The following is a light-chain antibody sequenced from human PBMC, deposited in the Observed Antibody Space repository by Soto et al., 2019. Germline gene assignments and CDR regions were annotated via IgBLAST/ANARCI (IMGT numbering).Light chain of an antibody. Sequence: DIQLTQSPSFLSASVGDRVTITCRASQDTSSSLAWYQQKPGKAPKLLIYTISTLQSGVPPRFRGSGSGTEFTLTTSSLQPEDFATYYCQQHNRYPLTFGGGTKVEI. CDR1: QDTSSS. CDR2: TIS. CDR3: QQHNRYPLT. J-gene: IGKJ4*01. V-gene: IGKV1-9*01.